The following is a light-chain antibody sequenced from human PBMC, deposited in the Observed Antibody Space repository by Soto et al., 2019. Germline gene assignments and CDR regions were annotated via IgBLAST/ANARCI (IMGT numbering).Light chain of an antibody. CDR1: QSVSSSY. V-gene: IGKV3-20*01. CDR3: QPYGSSPYT. J-gene: IGKJ2*01. CDR2: GAS. Sequence: EIVLTQSPGTLSLSPGERATLSCRASQSVSSSYLAWYQQKPGQAPMLLIYGASSRDTGIPDRFSGSGSGTDFTLTISRLETEDFAVSYCQPYGSSPYTFGQGTKLEIK.